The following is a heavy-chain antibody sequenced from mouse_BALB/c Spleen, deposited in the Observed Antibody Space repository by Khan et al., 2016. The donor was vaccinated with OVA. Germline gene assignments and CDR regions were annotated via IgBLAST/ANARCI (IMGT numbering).Heavy chain of an antibody. Sequence: VQLQESGAELARPGASVKMSCKASGYSFTSHTMHWVKQRPGQGLEWIGYINPRSGYTNYNQKFNDKATLTADKSSSTAYMQLSSLTSEDAAVYYGARRTTGYALDYWGQGTSVTVSS. D-gene: IGHD2-14*01. J-gene: IGHJ4*01. V-gene: IGHV1-4*01. CDR1: GYSFTSHT. CDR3: ARRTTGYALDY. CDR2: INPRSGYT.